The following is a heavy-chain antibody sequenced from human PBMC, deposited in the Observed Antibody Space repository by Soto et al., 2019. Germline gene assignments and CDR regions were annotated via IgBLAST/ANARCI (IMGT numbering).Heavy chain of an antibody. CDR2: ISSSSSTI. Sequence: GGSLRLSCAASGFTFSSYSMNWVRQAPGKGLEWVSYISSSSSTIYYADSVKGRFTISRDNAKNSLYLQMNSLRDEDTAVYYCASPPPSRFGEFVYYYYGMDVWGQGTTVTVSS. D-gene: IGHD3-10*01. J-gene: IGHJ6*02. CDR1: GFTFSSYS. V-gene: IGHV3-48*02. CDR3: ASPPPSRFGEFVYYYYGMDV.